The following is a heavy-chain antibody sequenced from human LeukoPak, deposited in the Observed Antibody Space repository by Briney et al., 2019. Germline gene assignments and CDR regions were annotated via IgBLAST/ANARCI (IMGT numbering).Heavy chain of an antibody. D-gene: IGHD1-26*01. Sequence: SETLSLTCTVSGGSISSYYWSWIRQPPGKGLEWIGYIYYSGSTNYNPSLKSRVTISVDTSKNQFSLKLSSVTAADTAVYYCARGGSFSGAANSGSYYGFDYWGQGTLVTVSS. J-gene: IGHJ4*02. CDR1: GGSISSYY. CDR2: IYYSGST. CDR3: ARGGSFSGAANSGSYYGFDY. V-gene: IGHV4-59*12.